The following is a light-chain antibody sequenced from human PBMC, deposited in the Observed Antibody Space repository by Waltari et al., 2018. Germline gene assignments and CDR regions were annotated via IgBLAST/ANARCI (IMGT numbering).Light chain of an antibody. CDR3: MQGTNWPQS. J-gene: IGKJ2*03. V-gene: IGKV2-30*01. Sequence: DVVMTQSPLSLPVTLGPPASISFRSSQSLVYSDGNIYLNWFQQRPGQPPRRLIYKVSRRDSGVPDRFSGSGSGTDFTLRISRVEAEDVGLYFCMQGTNWPQSFGQGTKLEIK. CDR2: KVS. CDR1: QSLVYSDGNIY.